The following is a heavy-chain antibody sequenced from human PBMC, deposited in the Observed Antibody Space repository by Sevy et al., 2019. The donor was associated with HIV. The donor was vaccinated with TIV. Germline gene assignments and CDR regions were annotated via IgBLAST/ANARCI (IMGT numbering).Heavy chain of an antibody. CDR2: IRSKAYGGTT. V-gene: IGHV3-49*03. D-gene: IGHD3-3*01. CDR3: TQDFWSGYPTV. CDR1: GFTFGDYA. Sequence: GGSLRLSCTASGFTFGDYAMSWFRQAPGKGLEWVGFIRSKAYGGTTEYAASVKDRFTISRDDSKSIAYLQMNSLKTEDTAVYYCTQDFWSGYPTVWGQGTLVTVSS. J-gene: IGHJ4*02.